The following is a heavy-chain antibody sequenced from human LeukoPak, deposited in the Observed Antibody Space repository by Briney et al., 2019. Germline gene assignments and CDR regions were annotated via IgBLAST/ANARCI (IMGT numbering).Heavy chain of an antibody. Sequence: SQTLSLTCAVSGGSISSGGYSWSWIRQSPGKGLEWIGYIYHSGSTYYNPSLKSRVTISVDRSKNQFSLKLSSVTAADTAVYYCARGSDPYYYGSGSQYYFDYWGQGTLVTVSS. CDR3: ARGSDPYYYGSGSQYYFDY. J-gene: IGHJ4*02. CDR1: GGSISSGGYS. D-gene: IGHD3-10*01. CDR2: IYHSGST. V-gene: IGHV4-30-2*06.